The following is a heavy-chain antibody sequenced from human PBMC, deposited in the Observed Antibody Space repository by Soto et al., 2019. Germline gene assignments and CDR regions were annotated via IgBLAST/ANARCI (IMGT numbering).Heavy chain of an antibody. Sequence: ASVKVSCKASGYTFTSYDINWVRQATGQGLEWMGWMNPNSGNTGYAQKFQGRVTMTRNTSISTAYMELSSLRSEDTAVYYCARGLMVLWFGQVAYWFDPWGQGTLVTVSS. D-gene: IGHD3-10*01. V-gene: IGHV1-8*01. J-gene: IGHJ5*02. CDR1: GYTFTSYD. CDR2: MNPNSGNT. CDR3: ARGLMVLWFGQVAYWFDP.